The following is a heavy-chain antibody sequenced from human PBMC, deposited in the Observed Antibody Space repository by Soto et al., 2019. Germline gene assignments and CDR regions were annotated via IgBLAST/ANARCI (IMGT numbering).Heavy chain of an antibody. CDR3: ARDPVTAADYFDY. CDR1: GDSVSSNSAT. J-gene: IGHJ4*02. CDR2: TYYRSKWYY. D-gene: IGHD6-13*01. Sequence: SQTLSLTCAISGDSVSSNSATRNLIRQSPSRGLEWLGRTYYRSKWYYDYAVSVKSRITINPDTSKNQFSLQLNSVTPEDTAVYYCARDPVTAADYFDYWGPGTLVTVSS. V-gene: IGHV6-1*01.